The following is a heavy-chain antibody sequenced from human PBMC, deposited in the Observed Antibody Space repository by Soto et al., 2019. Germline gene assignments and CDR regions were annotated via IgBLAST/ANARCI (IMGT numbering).Heavy chain of an antibody. CDR3: AKGIRGSYYYYYGMDV. D-gene: IGHD1-26*01. V-gene: IGHV3-30*18. CDR2: ISYDGSNK. Sequence: GGSLRLSCAASGFTFSSYGMHWVRQAPGKGLEWVAVISYDGSNKYYADSVKGRFTISRDNSKNTLYLQMNSLRAEDTAVYYCAKGIRGSYYYYYGMDVWGQGTTVTVS. CDR1: GFTFSSYG. J-gene: IGHJ6*02.